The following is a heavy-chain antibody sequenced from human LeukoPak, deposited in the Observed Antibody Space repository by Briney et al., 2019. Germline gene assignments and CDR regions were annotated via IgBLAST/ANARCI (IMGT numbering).Heavy chain of an antibody. V-gene: IGHV3-23*01. CDR1: GFTFSSYA. J-gene: IGHJ4*02. D-gene: IGHD1-14*01. CDR3: AKRRTAGNPYFDY. Sequence: GGSLRLSCAASGFTFSSYAMSWVRQAPGKGLEWVSAISGSGGSTYYADSVKGRFTISRDNSKNTLYLQMNRLRAEDTAVYCCAKRRTAGNPYFDYWGQGTLVTVSS. CDR2: ISGSGGST.